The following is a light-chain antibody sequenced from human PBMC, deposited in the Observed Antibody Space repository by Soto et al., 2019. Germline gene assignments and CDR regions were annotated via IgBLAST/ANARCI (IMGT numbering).Light chain of an antibody. CDR2: AAS. CDR3: QQSYNTLT. J-gene: IGKJ4*01. V-gene: IGKV1-39*01. Sequence: DIQMTQSPSSLSASVGDGVTITCRASRNINNYLNLYQQKPGKAPKLLIHAASSLQTGVPSRFSGSGSGTDFTLTISSLQPEDFATYYCQQSYNTLTFGGGTKVDIK. CDR1: RNINNY.